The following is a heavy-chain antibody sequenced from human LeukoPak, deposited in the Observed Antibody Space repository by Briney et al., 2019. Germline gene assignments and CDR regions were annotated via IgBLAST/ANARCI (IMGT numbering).Heavy chain of an antibody. D-gene: IGHD3-22*01. Sequence: ASVKVSCKASGYTFTSYYMHWVRQAPGQGLEWMGIINPSGGSTSYAQKFQGGVTMTRDTSTSTVYMELSSLRSEDTAVYYCARDKLSYYYDSSGYWDYWGQGTLVTVSS. V-gene: IGHV1-46*01. CDR3: ARDKLSYYYDSSGYWDY. CDR1: GYTFTSYY. CDR2: INPSGGST. J-gene: IGHJ4*02.